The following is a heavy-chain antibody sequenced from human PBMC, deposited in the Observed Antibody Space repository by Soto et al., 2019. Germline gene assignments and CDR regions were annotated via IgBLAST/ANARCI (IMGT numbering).Heavy chain of an antibody. J-gene: IGHJ4*02. D-gene: IGHD6-19*01. CDR1: GFTFSSSA. CDR3: AKDKMAQWLVGGYFHY. V-gene: IGHV3-23*01. CDR2: IIDDGGRA. Sequence: GGSLRLSCSASGFTFSSSAMGWVRQAPGKGLEWVSAIIDDGGRAYYANSVKGRFTISRDNSKNTLSLQMNSLRAEDTAVYYCAKDKMAQWLVGGYFHYWGQGTQVTVSS.